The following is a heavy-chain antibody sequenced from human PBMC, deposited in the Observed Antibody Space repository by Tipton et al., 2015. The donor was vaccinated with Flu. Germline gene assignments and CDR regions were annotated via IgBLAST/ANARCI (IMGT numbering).Heavy chain of an antibody. CDR3: ARDSSSWDTGSYFYYYTMDV. CDR1: GDSVGSDYY. V-gene: IGHV4-38-2*02. J-gene: IGHJ6*02. D-gene: IGHD6-13*01. CDR2: IHRSGST. Sequence: TLSLTCSVSGDSVGSDYYWGWIRQPPGKGLEWLGNIHRSGSTYYNSSLQSRVTISIDRSNNQVSLRLVSVTATDTAIYYCARDSSSWDTGSYFYYYTMDVWGQGTTVTVSS.